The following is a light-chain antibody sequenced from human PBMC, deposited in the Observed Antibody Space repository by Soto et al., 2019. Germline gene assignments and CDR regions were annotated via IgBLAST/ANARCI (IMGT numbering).Light chain of an antibody. CDR3: CSYVGSDTMI. CDR1: SSNVGSYDL. V-gene: IGLV2-23*01. CDR2: EGT. J-gene: IGLJ2*01. Sequence: QSALTQPASVSGSPGQSITISCTGTSSNVGSYDLVSWYQQHPGEAPKLMIYEGTKRPSGVSNRFSGSKSANTASLTISGLQPEDAADYYCCSYVGSDTMIFGGGTKVTVL.